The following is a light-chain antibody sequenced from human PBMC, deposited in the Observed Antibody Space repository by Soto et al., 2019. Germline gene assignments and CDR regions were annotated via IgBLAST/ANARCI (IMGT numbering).Light chain of an antibody. J-gene: IGLJ1*01. CDR1: SSDVGAYNY. Sequence: QSVLTQPASVSGSPGQSITISCAGASSDVGAYNYVSWYQQHPGRAPKLMIYHVSNRPSGVSDRFSGSKSGNTASLPISGLQAEDEAEDYCSSYASSYTFVFGTGTKLTVL. CDR3: SSYASSYTFV. V-gene: IGLV2-14*03. CDR2: HVS.